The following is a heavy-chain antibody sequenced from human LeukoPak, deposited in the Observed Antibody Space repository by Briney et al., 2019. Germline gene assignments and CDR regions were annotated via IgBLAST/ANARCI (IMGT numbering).Heavy chain of an antibody. Sequence: GGSLRLSCAASGFTFSSYSTNWVRQAPGKGLEWVPYISGSSSTIYYADSVKGRFTISRDNAKNSLYLQMNSLRDEDTAVYYCARDYSEYREYFDCWGQGTLVTVSS. D-gene: IGHD4-11*01. CDR1: GFTFSSYS. V-gene: IGHV3-48*02. CDR2: ISGSSSTI. CDR3: ARDYSEYREYFDC. J-gene: IGHJ4*02.